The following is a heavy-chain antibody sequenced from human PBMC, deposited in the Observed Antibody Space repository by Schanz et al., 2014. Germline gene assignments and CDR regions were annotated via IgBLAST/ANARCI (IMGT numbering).Heavy chain of an antibody. J-gene: IGHJ6*02. CDR1: GASISSGGYY. D-gene: IGHD3-16*01. V-gene: IGHV4-31*03. Sequence: QVQLQESGPGLVKPSQTLSLTCTVSGASISSGGYYWDWIRLLPGKGLEWIGYISYSGSTSFNPYSKSRLTMSVETSKNQFSLRLSSVTAADTAVYYCARHGGIPYYPMDVWGQGTTVTVSS. CDR3: ARHGGIPYYPMDV. CDR2: ISYSGST.